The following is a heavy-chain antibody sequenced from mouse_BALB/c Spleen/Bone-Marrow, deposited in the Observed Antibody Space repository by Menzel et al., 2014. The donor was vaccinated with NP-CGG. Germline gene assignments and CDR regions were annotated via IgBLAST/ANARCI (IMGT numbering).Heavy chain of an antibody. V-gene: IGHV1-54*01. J-gene: IGHJ2*01. Sequence: QVQLKESGAELVRPGTSVKVSCKAPGYAFXDYLMEWLKQRPGQGLEWIGVINPGSGSTNYNEKFKDKATLTADKSSSTAYMQLSSLTSDDSAVYFCARYDGYFDYWGQGTTLTVSS. CDR2: INPGSGST. CDR1: GYAFXDYL. CDR3: ARYDGYFDY. D-gene: IGHD2-3*01.